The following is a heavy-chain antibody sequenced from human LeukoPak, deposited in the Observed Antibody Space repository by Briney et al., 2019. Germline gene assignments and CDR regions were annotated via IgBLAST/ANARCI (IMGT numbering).Heavy chain of an antibody. CDR3: ASSRRLGYSLMDV. Sequence: GESLKISCKGSGYSFTSYWIGWVLQMPGKGLEWMGIIYPGDSDTRYSPSFQGQVTISADKSISTAYLQWSSLKASDTAMYYCASSRRLGYSLMDVWGQGTTVTVSS. CDR1: GYSFTSYW. V-gene: IGHV5-51*01. D-gene: IGHD5-18*01. J-gene: IGHJ6*02. CDR2: IYPGDSDT.